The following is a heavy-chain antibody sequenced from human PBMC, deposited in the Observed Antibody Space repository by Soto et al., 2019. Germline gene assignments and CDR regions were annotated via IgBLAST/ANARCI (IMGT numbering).Heavy chain of an antibody. V-gene: IGHV3-21*04. CDR3: TKGATIPFDS. CDR2: ISSTTNYI. CDR1: GFTFTRDS. Sequence: PGGSLRLSFAASGFTFTRDSMNWVRQAPGNGLEWVSSISSTTNYIYYGDSMKGRFTISRDNSINTAYLQLLNLKASDTAIYYCTKGATIPFDSWGQGTRVTVSS. J-gene: IGHJ4*02. D-gene: IGHD3-10*01.